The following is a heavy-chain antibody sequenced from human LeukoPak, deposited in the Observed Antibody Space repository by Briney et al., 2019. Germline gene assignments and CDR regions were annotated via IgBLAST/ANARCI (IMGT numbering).Heavy chain of an antibody. CDR2: ISYSGST. CDR1: GGSISSYY. J-gene: IGHJ3*02. D-gene: IGHD1-26*01. CDR3: AKDRSGSYFAFDI. Sequence: SETLSLTCTVSGGSISSYYWSWIRQPAGKGLEWIGYISYSGSTNYNPSLKSRVTISVDTSKNQVSLKLKSVTAADTAIYFCAKDRSGSYFAFDIWGQGTMVTVSS. V-gene: IGHV4-59*01.